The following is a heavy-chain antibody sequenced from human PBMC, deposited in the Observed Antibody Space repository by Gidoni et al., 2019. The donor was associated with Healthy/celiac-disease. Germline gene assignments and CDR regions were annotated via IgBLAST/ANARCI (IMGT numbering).Heavy chain of an antibody. CDR2: IYYSGST. CDR1: GGSISSYY. D-gene: IGHD3-3*01. J-gene: IGHJ5*02. CDR3: ARDAAYDFWSGYYKGWFDP. V-gene: IGHV4-59*01. Sequence: QVQLQESGPGLVKPSETLSLTCTVSGGSISSYYWSWIRQPPGKGLEWIGYIYYSGSTNYNPSLKSRVTISVDTSKNQFSLKLSSVTAADTAVYYCARDAAYDFWSGYYKGWFDPWGQGTLVTVSS.